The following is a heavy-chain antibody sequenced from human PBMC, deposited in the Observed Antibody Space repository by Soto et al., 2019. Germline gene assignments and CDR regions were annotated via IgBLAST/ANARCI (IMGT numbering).Heavy chain of an antibody. CDR3: AKEAGGH. V-gene: IGHV1-69*13. D-gene: IGHD3-10*01. J-gene: IGHJ1*01. Sequence: GASVKVSCKTSGGNFNTYALTWVRQAPGQGLEWIGGIIPMFDIKNVAQRFQGRVTLIADDSMTTAYMEMTSLRSDDTAVYYCAKEAGGHWGQGTLVTV. CDR1: GGNFNTYA. CDR2: IIPMFDIK.